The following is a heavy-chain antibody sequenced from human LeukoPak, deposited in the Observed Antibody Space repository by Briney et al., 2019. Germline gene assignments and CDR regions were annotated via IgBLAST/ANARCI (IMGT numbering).Heavy chain of an antibody. Sequence: GGSLRLSCAASGFTVSRSFMNGVRQAPGKGLEWRAMRYRDGGTTYYADSVKGRFTISRDSSKNTLYLQMNSLRAEDTAVYYCAKIIAVAGTGEDNVFDIWGQGTMVTVSS. CDR1: GFTVSRSF. V-gene: IGHV3-53*01. CDR3: AKIIAVAGTGEDNVFDI. J-gene: IGHJ3*02. CDR2: RYRDGGTT. D-gene: IGHD6-13*01.